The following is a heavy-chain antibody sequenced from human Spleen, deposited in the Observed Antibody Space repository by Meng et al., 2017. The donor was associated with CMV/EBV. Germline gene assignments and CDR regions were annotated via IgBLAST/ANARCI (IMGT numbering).Heavy chain of an antibody. CDR1: GYPFPSYD. V-gene: IGHV1-8*01. D-gene: IGHD2-21*01. CDR2: MNPNSGNT. CDR3: ARVKTGYGNNMIALDY. J-gene: IGHJ4*02. Sequence: SGYPFPSYDLSWVRPATGQGLEWVGWMNPNSGNTDYAQHLQGRVTMTRNTSISTAYMELSSLKSEDTAVYYCARVKTGYGNNMIALDYWGQGTLVTVSS.